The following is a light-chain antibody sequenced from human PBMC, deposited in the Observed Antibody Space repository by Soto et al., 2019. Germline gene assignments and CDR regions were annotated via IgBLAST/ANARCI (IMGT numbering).Light chain of an antibody. CDR1: ESIRTW. CDR3: QQNYRATPWT. J-gene: IGKJ1*01. Sequence: GDRVTITCRASESIRTWLAWYQHKPGKAPKLLINAASSLERGVPSRFSGGGSGTDFTLNISSLQPDDFATYYCQQNYRATPWTFGQGTKVDIK. CDR2: AAS. V-gene: IGKV1-12*01.